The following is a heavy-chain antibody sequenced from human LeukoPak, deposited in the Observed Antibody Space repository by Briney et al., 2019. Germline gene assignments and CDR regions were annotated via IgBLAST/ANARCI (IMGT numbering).Heavy chain of an antibody. CDR3: ARHTAGSSSWLDY. V-gene: IGHV4-59*08. Sequence: SETLSLTCTVSGGXISSYYWSWIRRPPGRGLEWIGYMYYSGSTNYNPSLKSRVTLSVDTSKNQFSLKLSSVTAADTAVYYCARHTAGSSSWLDYWGQGTLVSVSS. J-gene: IGHJ4*02. CDR1: GGXISSYY. CDR2: MYYSGST. D-gene: IGHD6-13*01.